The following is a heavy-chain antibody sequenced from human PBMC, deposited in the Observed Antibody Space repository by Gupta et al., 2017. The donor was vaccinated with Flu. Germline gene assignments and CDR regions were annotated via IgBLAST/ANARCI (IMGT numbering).Heavy chain of an antibody. V-gene: IGHV4-59*01. CDR2: IYYSENT. CDR3: ARAAFQYDSSGYGRSFAEYFQH. Sequence: IRQPPGKGLEWIGYIYYSENTNYNPARKSRVTISVDTSKNQFSLKLSSLTAADTAVYYCARAAFQYDSSGYGRSFAEYFQHWGQGTLVTGFS. J-gene: IGHJ1*01. D-gene: IGHD3-22*01.